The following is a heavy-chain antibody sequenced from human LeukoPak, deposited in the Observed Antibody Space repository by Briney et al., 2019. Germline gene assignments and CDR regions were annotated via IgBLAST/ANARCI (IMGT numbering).Heavy chain of an antibody. Sequence: SETLSLTCAVYGGSFSGYYWSWIRQPPGKGLEWIGEINHSGSTNYNPSLKSRVTISVDTSKNQFSLKLTSVTAADTAVYYCARYLGVELDFDYWGQGTLVTVSS. D-gene: IGHD1-1*01. CDR2: INHSGST. CDR3: ARYLGVELDFDY. CDR1: GGSFSGYY. V-gene: IGHV4-34*01. J-gene: IGHJ4*02.